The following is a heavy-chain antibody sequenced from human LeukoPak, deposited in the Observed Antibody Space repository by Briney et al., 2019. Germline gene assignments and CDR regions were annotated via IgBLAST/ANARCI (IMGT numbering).Heavy chain of an antibody. CDR2: ISSDGSST. Sequence: GGSLRLSCAASGFTFSSYWMHWVRQAPGKGLVWVSRISSDGSSTSYADSVKGRFTISRDNAKNTLYLQMNSLRAEDTAVYYCARGSYGSGSYDRGRNFDYWGQGTLVTVSS. CDR1: GFTFSSYW. CDR3: ARGSYGSGSYDRGRNFDY. D-gene: IGHD3-10*01. V-gene: IGHV3-74*01. J-gene: IGHJ4*02.